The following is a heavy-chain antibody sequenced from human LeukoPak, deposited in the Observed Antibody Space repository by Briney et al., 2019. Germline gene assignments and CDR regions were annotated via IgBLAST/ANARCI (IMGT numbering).Heavy chain of an antibody. Sequence: ASVKVSCKASGYTFTSYGISWVRQAPGQGLEWMGWISAYNGNTNYAQKLQGRVTMTTDTSTSTAYMELSSLRSEDTAVYYCARGVAAAQPMNYYYMDVWGKGTTVTVSS. V-gene: IGHV1-18*01. D-gene: IGHD6-13*01. J-gene: IGHJ6*03. CDR2: ISAYNGNT. CDR1: GYTFTSYG. CDR3: ARGVAAAQPMNYYYMDV.